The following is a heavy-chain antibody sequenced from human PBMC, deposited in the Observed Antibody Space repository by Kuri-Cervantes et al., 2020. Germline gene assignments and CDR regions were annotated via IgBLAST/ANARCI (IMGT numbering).Heavy chain of an antibody. CDR1: GGSISSSSYY. V-gene: IGHV4-39*07. CDR3: ARGDKQQLVPLFDP. CDR2: IYYSGST. Sequence: SETLSLTCTVSGGSISSSSYYWGWIRQPPGKGLERIGSIYYSGSTYYNPSLKSRVTIPVDTSKNQFSLKLSSVTAADTAVYYCARGDKQQLVPLFDPWGQGTLVTVSS. D-gene: IGHD6-13*01. J-gene: IGHJ5*02.